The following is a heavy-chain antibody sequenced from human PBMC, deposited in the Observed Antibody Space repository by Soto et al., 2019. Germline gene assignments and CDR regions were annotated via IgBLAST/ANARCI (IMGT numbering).Heavy chain of an antibody. CDR2: IKNIFEGGTT. CDR1: GFTFATYA. J-gene: IGHJ4*02. CDR3: APNWNLDY. D-gene: IGHD2-8*01. V-gene: IGHV3-15*01. Sequence: RLSCAASGFTFATYAMTWVRQAPGKGLEWVGRIKNIFEGGTTDYAAPVKGRFTISRDDSKNMLYLQMNSLITDDTAVYYCAPNWNLDYWGQGTLVTVSS.